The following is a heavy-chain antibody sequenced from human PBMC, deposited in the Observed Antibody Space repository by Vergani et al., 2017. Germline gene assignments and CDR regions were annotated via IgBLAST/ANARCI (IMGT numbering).Heavy chain of an antibody. CDR1: GNSITNGGFS. V-gene: IGHV4-30-2*01. CDR2: IFPSGNS. CDR3: ARASLRSLVGYYYYMDV. Sequence: QLQLQESGSGLVKPPQTLSLTCAVSGNSITNGGFSWNWIRQPPGKGPEWIGYIFPSGNSDYNPSLKNRVSISLDKSMNQFSLWVNSVTAADTAVYFCARASLRSLVGYYYYMDVWGKGKTVVVSS. D-gene: IGHD3-16*02. J-gene: IGHJ6*03.